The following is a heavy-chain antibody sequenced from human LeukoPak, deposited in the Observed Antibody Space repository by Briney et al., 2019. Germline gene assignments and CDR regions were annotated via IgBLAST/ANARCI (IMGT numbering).Heavy chain of an antibody. Sequence: LSLTCTVSGGSISSGGYYWSWIRQHPGKGLEWIGYIYYSGSTYYNPSLKSRVTISVDTSKNQFSLKLSSVTAADTAVYYCARGHCGGDCYPDYWGQGTLVTVSS. CDR2: IYYSGST. CDR1: GGSISSGGYY. D-gene: IGHD2-21*02. J-gene: IGHJ4*02. V-gene: IGHV4-31*03. CDR3: ARGHCGGDCYPDY.